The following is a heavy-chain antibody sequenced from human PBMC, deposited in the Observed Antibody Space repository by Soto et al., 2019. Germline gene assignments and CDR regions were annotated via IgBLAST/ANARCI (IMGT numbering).Heavy chain of an antibody. CDR3: VRGDTWNDEASAY. CDR2: IWSDGNNR. D-gene: IGHD1-1*01. Sequence: QVQLVESGGGVVQPGRSLRLSCAASGFMFSNHGMHWVRQAPGKGLEWVAVIWSDGNNRYYADSVKGRFTISRDNSKNTVYLKMTSLRAEDTAVYSCVRGDTWNDEASAYWGQGTLVTVSS. V-gene: IGHV3-33*01. J-gene: IGHJ4*02. CDR1: GFMFSNHG.